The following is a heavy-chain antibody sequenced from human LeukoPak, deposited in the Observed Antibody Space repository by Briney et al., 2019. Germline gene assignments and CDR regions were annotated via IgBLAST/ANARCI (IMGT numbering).Heavy chain of an antibody. J-gene: IGHJ6*03. V-gene: IGHV1-2*02. CDR2: INPNSGGT. Sequence: GASVKVSCKASGYTFTGYYMHWVRQAPGQGLEWMGWINPNSGGTNYAQKFQGRVTMTRDTSISTAYMELSRLRSDDTAVYYCASSPTGYCSGGSCSSNYYYYYYMDVWGKGTTVTVSS. CDR1: GYTFTGYY. D-gene: IGHD2-15*01. CDR3: ASSPTGYCSGGSCSSNYYYYYYMDV.